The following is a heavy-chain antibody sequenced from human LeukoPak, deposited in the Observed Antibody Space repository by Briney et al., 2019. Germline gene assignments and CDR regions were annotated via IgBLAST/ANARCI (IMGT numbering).Heavy chain of an antibody. J-gene: IGHJ3*01. CDR2: ISASGGDT. D-gene: IGHD3-22*01. CDR3: AKRPRDTSGYYLGAFDG. Sequence: GGSLRLSCAASGFTFSSYAMTWVRQAPGKGLEWVSAISASGGDTYYADSVRGRFTISRDNSKNTLYLHMSSLRAEDTAVYFCAKRPRDTSGYYLGAFDGWGQGTTVTVSS. V-gene: IGHV3-23*01. CDR1: GFTFSSYA.